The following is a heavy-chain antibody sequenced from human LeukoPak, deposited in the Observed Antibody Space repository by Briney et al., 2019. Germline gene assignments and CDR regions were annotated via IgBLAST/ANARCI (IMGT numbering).Heavy chain of an antibody. CDR2: INPSGGST. CDR1: GYTSCRDS. V-gene: IGHV1-46*01. D-gene: IGHD2-15*01. J-gene: IGHJ4*02. CDR3: AREYCSGGSCYSLDY. Sequence: SHTVTGYTSCRDSMYMVLDALAQRQEWMGIINPSGGSTSYAQKFQSRVTMTRDTSTSTVYMELSSLRSEDTAVYYCAREYCSGGSCYSLDYWGQGTLVTVSS.